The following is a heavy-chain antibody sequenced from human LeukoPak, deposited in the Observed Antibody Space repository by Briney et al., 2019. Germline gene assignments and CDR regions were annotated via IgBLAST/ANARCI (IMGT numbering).Heavy chain of an antibody. CDR3: ARDAHYDFHLLDV. CDR1: GFSFSSYG. J-gene: IGHJ6*04. Sequence: GGSLRLSCAASGFSFSSYGMHWVRQAPGKGLEWVAVISNDGSNKNYADSVKGRFTISRDNSKNTLYVQMSSLRAEDTAVYYCARDAHYDFHLLDVWGKGTTVTVSS. CDR2: ISNDGSNK. D-gene: IGHD3-3*01. V-gene: IGHV3-30*03.